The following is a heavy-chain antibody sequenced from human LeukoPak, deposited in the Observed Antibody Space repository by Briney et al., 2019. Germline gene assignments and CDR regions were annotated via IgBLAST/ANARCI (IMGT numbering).Heavy chain of an antibody. CDR3: TRNAGFFDY. CDR2: IRSKANSYAT. Sequence: PGGSLRLSCAASGFTFSGSAMHWVRQASGKGLEWVGRIRSKANSYATAYAALVKGRFTISRDDSKNTAYLQMNSLKTEDTAVYYCTRNAGFFDYWGQGTLVTVSS. V-gene: IGHV3-73*01. CDR1: GFTFSGSA. J-gene: IGHJ4*02.